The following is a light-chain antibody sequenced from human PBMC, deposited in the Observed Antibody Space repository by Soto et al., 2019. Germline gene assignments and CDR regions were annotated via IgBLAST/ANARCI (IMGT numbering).Light chain of an antibody. V-gene: IGKV3-15*01. Sequence: EMVMTQSPVTLSVSPGERATLSCRASQSVSSNFAWYLQKPGQAPRLLIYGASTRATAVPARFTASGSGTEFTLTISSLQSDDFGVYYCQQYDTWPRTFGQGTKVDIK. CDR3: QQYDTWPRT. CDR1: QSVSSN. CDR2: GAS. J-gene: IGKJ1*01.